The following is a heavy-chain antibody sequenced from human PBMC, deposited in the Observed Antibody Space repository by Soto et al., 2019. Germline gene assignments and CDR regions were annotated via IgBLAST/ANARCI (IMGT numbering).Heavy chain of an antibody. D-gene: IGHD3-10*01. CDR2: IDWDDDK. CDR3: ARIPYGSGYYYGMDV. J-gene: IGHJ6*02. CDR1: GFSLSTSGMC. V-gene: IGHV2-70*01. Sequence: SGPTLVNPTQTLTLTCTFSGFSLSTSGMCVSWIRQPPGKALEWLALIDWDDDKYYSTSLKTRLTISKDTSKNQVVLTMTNMDPVDTATYYCARIPYGSGYYYGMDVWGQGTTVTVSS.